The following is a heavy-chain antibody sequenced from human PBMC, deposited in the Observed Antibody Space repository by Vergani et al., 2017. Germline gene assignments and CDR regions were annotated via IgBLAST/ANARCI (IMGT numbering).Heavy chain of an antibody. D-gene: IGHD4-11*01. V-gene: IGHV3-30*03. CDR3: ARDFLTRVTTVDYDYMCV. CDR2: ISYDGNKK. J-gene: IGHJ6*03. Sequence: QVKWVESGGGEVQPGRSLRLSCSAAGFTFSAYGVHWVRQAPGKGLEWVSVISYDGNKKNYADSVKGRFTISRDNSKNTLYLEMNALRAEDTAVYYCARDFLTRVTTVDYDYMCVWGKGTTVTVSS. CDR1: GFTFSAYG.